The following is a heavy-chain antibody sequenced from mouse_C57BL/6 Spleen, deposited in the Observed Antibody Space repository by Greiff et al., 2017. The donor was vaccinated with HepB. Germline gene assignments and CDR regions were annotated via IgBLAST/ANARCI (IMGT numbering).Heavy chain of an antibody. CDR2: ISYDGSN. J-gene: IGHJ2*01. CDR1: GYSITSGYY. D-gene: IGHD1-1*01. CDR3: ARGIIYGSSLDY. Sequence: EVKLEESGPGLVKPSQSLSLTCSVTGYSITSGYYWNWIRQFPGNKLEWMGYISYDGSNNYNPSLKNRISITRDTSKNQFFLKLNSVTTEDTATYYCARGIIYGSSLDYWGQGTTLTVSS. V-gene: IGHV3-6*01.